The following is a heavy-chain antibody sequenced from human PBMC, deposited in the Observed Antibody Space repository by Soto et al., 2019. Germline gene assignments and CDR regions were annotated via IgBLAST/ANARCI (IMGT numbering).Heavy chain of an antibody. J-gene: IGHJ3*02. V-gene: IGHV3-23*01. Sequence: GGSLRLSCAASGFTFSSYAMSWVRQAPGKGLEWVSVISGSGGSTYYADSVKGRFTISRDNSKNTLYLQMNSLRAEDTAVYYCAKESRFLKWLLNPPAFDIWGQGTMVTVSS. D-gene: IGHD3-3*01. CDR1: GFTFSSYA. CDR3: AKESRFLKWLLNPPAFDI. CDR2: ISGSGGST.